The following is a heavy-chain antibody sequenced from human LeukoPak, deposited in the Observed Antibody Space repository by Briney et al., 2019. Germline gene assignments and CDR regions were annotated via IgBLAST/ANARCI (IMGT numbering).Heavy chain of an antibody. Sequence: GGSLRLSCAASGFTFSSYWMSWVRQAPGKGLEWAANIKQDGSEKYYVDSVKGRFTISRDNAKNSLYLQMNSLRAEDTAVYYCATTLLITIFGVVRDYWGQGTLVTVSS. CDR1: GFTFSSYW. CDR2: IKQDGSEK. D-gene: IGHD3-3*01. V-gene: IGHV3-7*01. J-gene: IGHJ4*02. CDR3: ATTLLITIFGVVRDY.